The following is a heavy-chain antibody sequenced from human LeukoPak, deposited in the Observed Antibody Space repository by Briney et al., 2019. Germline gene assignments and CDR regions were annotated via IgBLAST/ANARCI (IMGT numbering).Heavy chain of an antibody. CDR3: ARTIFGVVIPTENWFDP. V-gene: IGHV1-69*05. CDR2: IIPIFGTA. J-gene: IGHJ5*02. D-gene: IGHD3-3*01. Sequence: SVKVSCKASGGTFSSYATSWVRQAPGQGLEWMGGIIPIFGTANYAQKFQGRVTITTDESTSTAYMELSSLRSEDTAVYYCARTIFGVVIPTENWFDPWGQGTLVTVSS. CDR1: GGTFSSYA.